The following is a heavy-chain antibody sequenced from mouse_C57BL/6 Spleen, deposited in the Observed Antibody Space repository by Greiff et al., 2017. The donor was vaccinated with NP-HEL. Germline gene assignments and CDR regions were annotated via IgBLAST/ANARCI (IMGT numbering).Heavy chain of an antibody. J-gene: IGHJ2*01. D-gene: IGHD3-3*01. Sequence: QVQLQQPGAELVMPGASVKLSCKASGYTFTSYWMHWVKQRPGQGLEWIGEIDPSASYTNYNQKFKGKSTLTVDKSSSTAYMQLSSLTSEDSAVYDCARWGLGRGYYFDYWGQGTTLTVSS. CDR3: ARWGLGRGYYFDY. CDR2: IDPSASYT. CDR1: GYTFTSYW. V-gene: IGHV1-69*01.